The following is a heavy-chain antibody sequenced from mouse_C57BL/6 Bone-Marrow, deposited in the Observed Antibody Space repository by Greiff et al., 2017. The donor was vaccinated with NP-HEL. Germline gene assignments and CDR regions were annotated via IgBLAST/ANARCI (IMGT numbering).Heavy chain of an antibody. Sequence: QVQLQQSGPELVKPGASVKISCKASGYAFSSSWMNWVKQRPGKGLEWIGRIYPGDGDTNYNGKFKGKATLTADKSSSTAYMQLSSLTSEDSAVYFCARSPLYYGSSYGFDYWGQGTTLTVSS. CDR3: ARSPLYYGSSYGFDY. CDR2: IYPGDGDT. V-gene: IGHV1-82*01. D-gene: IGHD1-1*01. J-gene: IGHJ2*01. CDR1: GYAFSSSW.